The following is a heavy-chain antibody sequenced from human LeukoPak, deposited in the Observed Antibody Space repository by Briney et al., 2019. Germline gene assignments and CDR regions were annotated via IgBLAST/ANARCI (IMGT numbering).Heavy chain of an antibody. CDR3: ARLNGGN. V-gene: IGHV4-59*12. CDR1: VGSISYYY. CDR2: IDYSGST. J-gene: IGHJ4*02. Sequence: AVPVTCRDSVGSISYYYCSWMRQPPARGVEGMGYIDYSGSTAYNPSLNGRVAVSVDTSKSQFSLKLRSVTAADTAVYYCARLNGGNWGPGILVTVSS. D-gene: IGHD4-23*01.